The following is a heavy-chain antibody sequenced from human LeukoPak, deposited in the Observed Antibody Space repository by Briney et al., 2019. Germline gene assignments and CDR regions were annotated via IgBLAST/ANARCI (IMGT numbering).Heavy chain of an antibody. D-gene: IGHD2-15*01. CDR1: GGTFSSYA. CDR3: ARDGRSGVVAAKVNWFDP. Sequence: ASVKVSCKASGGTFSSYAISWVRQAPGQGLEWMGGIFPIFGTANYAQKFQGRVTITADESTSTAYMELSSLRSEDTAVYYCARDGRSGVVAAKVNWFDPWGQGTLVTVSS. J-gene: IGHJ5*02. V-gene: IGHV1-69*13. CDR2: IFPIFGTA.